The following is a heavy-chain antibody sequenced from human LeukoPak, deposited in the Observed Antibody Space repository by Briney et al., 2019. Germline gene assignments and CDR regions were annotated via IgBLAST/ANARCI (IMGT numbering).Heavy chain of an antibody. CDR2: IYHSGST. CDR1: GGSISSGGYS. V-gene: IGHV4-30-2*01. D-gene: IGHD3-22*01. J-gene: IGHJ4*02. Sequence: SETLSHTCAVSGGSISSGGYSWSWIRQPPGKGLEWIGYIYHSGSTYYNPSLKSRVTISVDRSKNQFSLKLSSVTAADTAVYYCARSDYYDSSGYSYWGQGTLVTVSS. CDR3: ARSDYYDSSGYSY.